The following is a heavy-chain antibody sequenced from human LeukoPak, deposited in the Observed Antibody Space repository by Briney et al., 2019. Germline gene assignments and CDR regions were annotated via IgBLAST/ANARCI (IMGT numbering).Heavy chain of an antibody. CDR3: ARVFVGENFDY. J-gene: IGHJ4*02. CDR1: GFTFSKYS. Sequence: PGGSLRLSCAASGFTFSKYSMNWVRQAPGKGLEWVSCISSSGSDIYYADSVKGRFTVSRDNGKNSLYLQMNSLRAEDTAVYFCARVFVGENFDYWGRGTLVTVSS. CDR2: ISSSGSDI. V-gene: IGHV3-21*01. D-gene: IGHD1-14*01.